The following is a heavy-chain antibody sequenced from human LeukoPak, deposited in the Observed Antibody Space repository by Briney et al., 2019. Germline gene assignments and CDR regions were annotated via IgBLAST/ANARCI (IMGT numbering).Heavy chain of an antibody. CDR1: GGSISSYY. V-gene: IGHV4-59*01. J-gene: IGHJ6*01. CDR2: IHDSGST. CDR3: ATSREGLWFGATDV. Sequence: SETLSLTCTVSGGSISSYYWSWIRQPPGKGLEWIGYIHDSGSTNYNPSLKSRVTISIDTSKNQFRLQLISVTAADTAMYHCATSREGLWFGATDVWGHGRAVTVSS. D-gene: IGHD3-10*01.